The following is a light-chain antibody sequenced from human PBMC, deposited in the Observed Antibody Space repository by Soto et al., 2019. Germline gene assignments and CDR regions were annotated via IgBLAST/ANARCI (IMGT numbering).Light chain of an antibody. CDR3: QQYNNGTPWT. CDR1: QSVSNN. V-gene: IGKV3-15*01. Sequence: ILMTQSPATLSVSPGERATLSCRASQSVSNNLAWYQQKPGQAPRLLIYDASTRATGIPARFSGSGSGTEFALTISGLQSEDFGVYYCQQYNNGTPWTFGQGNNVEIK. CDR2: DAS. J-gene: IGKJ1*01.